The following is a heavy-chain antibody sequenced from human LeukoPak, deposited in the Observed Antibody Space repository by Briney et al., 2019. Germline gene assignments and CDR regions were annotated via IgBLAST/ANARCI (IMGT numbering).Heavy chain of an antibody. CDR1: GVSISTYY. Sequence: SETLSLTCTVSGVSISTYYWSWIRQHPGKGLEWIGYISDVGSNDYNPSLKGRVTISRDTSKNQFSLRLSSVTAADTAVYFCARDRPNVDSSGYYSRHDAFDIWGQGTMVTVSS. CDR3: ARDRPNVDSSGYYSRHDAFDI. V-gene: IGHV4-59*12. D-gene: IGHD3-22*01. CDR2: ISDVGSN. J-gene: IGHJ3*02.